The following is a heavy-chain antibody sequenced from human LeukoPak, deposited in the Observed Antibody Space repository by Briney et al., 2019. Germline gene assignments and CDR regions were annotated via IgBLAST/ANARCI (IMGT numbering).Heavy chain of an antibody. Sequence: SETLSLTCTVSGYSISSGYYWGWIRQPPGKGLERIGSIYHSGSTYYNPSLKSRVTISVDTSKNQFSLKLSSVTAADTAVYYCARGRYYYDSSVTDYWGQGTLVTVSS. D-gene: IGHD3-22*01. CDR1: GYSISSGYY. CDR2: IYHSGST. V-gene: IGHV4-38-2*02. J-gene: IGHJ4*02. CDR3: ARGRYYYDSSVTDY.